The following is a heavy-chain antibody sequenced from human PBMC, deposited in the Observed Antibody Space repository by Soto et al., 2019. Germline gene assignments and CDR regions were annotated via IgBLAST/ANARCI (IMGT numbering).Heavy chain of an antibody. CDR2: INHSGST. J-gene: IGHJ5*02. CDR3: ARVRSSGCFP. CDR1: GGSFSGYY. D-gene: IGHD6-19*01. V-gene: IGHV4-34*01. Sequence: QVQLQQWGAGLLKPSETLSLTCAVYGGSFSGYYWSWIRQPPGKGLEWIGEINHSGSTNYNPSLKSGVTISVDTSKNQFSLKLSSVTAADTAVYYCARVRSSGCFPWGQGTLVTVSS.